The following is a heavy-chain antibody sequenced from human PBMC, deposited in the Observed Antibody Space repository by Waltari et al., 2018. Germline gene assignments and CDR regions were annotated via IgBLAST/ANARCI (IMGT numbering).Heavy chain of an antibody. CDR1: GGTFSSYA. CDR2: IIPIFGTA. V-gene: IGHV1-69*01. CDR3: ARGPSYGDFDMGAFDI. D-gene: IGHD4-17*01. J-gene: IGHJ3*02. Sequence: QVQLVQSGAEVKKPGSSVTVSCKASGGTFSSYAISWVRQAPGQGLEWMGGIIPIFGTANYAQKFQGRVTITADESTSTAYMELSSLRSEDTAVYYCARGPSYGDFDMGAFDIWGQGTMVTVSS.